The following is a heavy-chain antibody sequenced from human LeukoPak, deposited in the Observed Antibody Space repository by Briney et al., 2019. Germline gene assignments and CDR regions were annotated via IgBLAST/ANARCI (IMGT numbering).Heavy chain of an antibody. CDR2: ISVYNGNT. D-gene: IGHD4-17*01. V-gene: IGHV1-18*01. CDR1: GYTFNNYG. J-gene: IGHJ5*02. Sequence: GAPVKVSCKASGYTFNNYGITWVRQAPGQGLEWMGWISVYNGNTNYAQKLQGRLTMTTDTSTSTAYMELRSLRSDDTAVYYCARDDYGDSKGRFDPWGQGTLVTVSS. CDR3: ARDDYGDSKGRFDP.